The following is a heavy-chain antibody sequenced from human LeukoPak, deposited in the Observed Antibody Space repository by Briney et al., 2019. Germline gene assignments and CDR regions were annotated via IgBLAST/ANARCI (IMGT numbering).Heavy chain of an antibody. CDR2: ISPGGSDT. J-gene: IGHJ4*02. CDR1: GLTFSDYS. Sequence: PGGSLRLSCAASGLTFSDYSMSWVRQAPGKGLEWVSAISPGGSDTYYADSVRGRFIISRDNSKNTLYLQMSSLRAEDSAVYYCAKRGGYESMAAFDYWGQGTLVTVSS. V-gene: IGHV3-23*01. D-gene: IGHD3-16*01. CDR3: AKRGGYESMAAFDY.